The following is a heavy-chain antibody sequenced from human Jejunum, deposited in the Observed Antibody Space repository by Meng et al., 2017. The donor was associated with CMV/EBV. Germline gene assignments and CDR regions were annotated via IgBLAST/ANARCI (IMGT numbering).Heavy chain of an antibody. V-gene: IGHV4-4*07. CDR3: ARLSKDGWSTFDY. D-gene: IGHD6-19*01. CDR2: IYTSGST. J-gene: IGHJ4*02. CDR1: GGSMISYY. Sequence: QGQLQESGPGLVKPSGTLSLTCSGSGGSMISYYWSWIRQPAGKGLEWIGHIYTSGSTNYSPSLKSRVTMSLDTAKNQFSLKVSSVTAADTAVYYCARLSKDGWSTFDYWGQGTLVTVSS.